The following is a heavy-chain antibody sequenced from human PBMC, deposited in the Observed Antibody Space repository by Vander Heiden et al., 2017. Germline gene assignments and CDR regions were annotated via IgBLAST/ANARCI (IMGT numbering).Heavy chain of an antibody. V-gene: IGHV3-74*01. CDR3: LRDFRASDL. CDR1: GFTLSNYW. CDR2: INWDGSYI. J-gene: IGHJ5*02. Sequence: EMQLVESGGGLVQPGGSLRLSCVASGFTLSNYWVHWVRQAPGRGLEWVSRINWDGSYIAYADSVKGRFIISRDSARNTVYLEMSGLKGEDTAVYFCLRDFRASDLWGQGTLVTISS.